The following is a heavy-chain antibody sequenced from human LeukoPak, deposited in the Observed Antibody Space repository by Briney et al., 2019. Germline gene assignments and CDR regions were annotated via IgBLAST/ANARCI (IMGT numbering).Heavy chain of an antibody. Sequence: SGGSLRLSCAASGFTFDDYAMHWVRQAPGRGLEWVSGISWNSGSIGYADSVKGRFTISRDNAKNSLYLQMNSLRAEDMALYYCARVGLSVGMDAWGKGTTVTVSS. CDR1: GFTFDDYA. J-gene: IGHJ6*04. CDR3: ARVGLSVGMDA. CDR2: ISWNSGSI. D-gene: IGHD3-16*02. V-gene: IGHV3-9*03.